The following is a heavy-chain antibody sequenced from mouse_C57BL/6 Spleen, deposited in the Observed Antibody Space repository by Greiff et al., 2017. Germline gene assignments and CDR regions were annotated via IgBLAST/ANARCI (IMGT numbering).Heavy chain of an antibody. CDR2: IDPSDSYT. J-gene: IGHJ3*01. D-gene: IGHD2-4*01. V-gene: IGHV1-50*01. CDR3: ARSRYDYDEGAWFAY. CDR1: GYTFTSYW. Sequence: QVQLQQSGAELVKPGASVKLSCKASGYTFTSYWMQWVKQRPGQGLEWIGEIDPSDSYTNYNQKFKGKATLTVDTSSSTAYMQLSSLTSEDSAVYYCARSRYDYDEGAWFAYWGQGTLVTVSA.